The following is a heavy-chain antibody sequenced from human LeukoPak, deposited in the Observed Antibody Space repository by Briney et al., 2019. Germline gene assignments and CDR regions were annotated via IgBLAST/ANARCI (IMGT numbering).Heavy chain of an antibody. D-gene: IGHD3-3*01. V-gene: IGHV4-34*01. CDR3: ARAVQGYDFWSGYYCLFDY. CDR2: INHSGST. CDR1: GGSFSGYY. Sequence: SETLSLTCAVYGGSFSGYYWSWIRQPPGKGLEWIGEINHSGSTNYNPSLKSQVTISVDTSKNQFSLKLSSVTAADTAVYYCARAVQGYDFWSGYYCLFDYWGQGTLVTVSS. J-gene: IGHJ4*02.